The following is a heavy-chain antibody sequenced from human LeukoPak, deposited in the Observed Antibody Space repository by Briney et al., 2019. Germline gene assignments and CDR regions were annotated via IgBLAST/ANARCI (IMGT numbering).Heavy chain of an antibody. D-gene: IGHD3-3*01. CDR3: ARTSSGHNWFDP. J-gene: IGHJ5*02. CDR2: INHSGST. Sequence: SETLSLTCAVYGGSFSGYYWSWIRQPPGKGLEWIGEINHSGSTNYNPSLKSRVTISADTSKNQFSLKLSSVTAADTAVYYCARTSSGHNWFDPWGQGTLVTVSS. CDR1: GGSFSGYY. V-gene: IGHV4-34*01.